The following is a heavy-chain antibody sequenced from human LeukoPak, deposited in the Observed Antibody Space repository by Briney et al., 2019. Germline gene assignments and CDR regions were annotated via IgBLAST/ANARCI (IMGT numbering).Heavy chain of an antibody. J-gene: IGHJ4*02. CDR3: AIAAAGTVDY. V-gene: IGHV3-21*01. D-gene: IGHD6-13*01. CDR1: GFTVSSNY. Sequence: GGSLRLSCAASGFTVSSNYMSWVRQAPGKGLEWVSSISSSSSYIYYADSVKGRFTISRDNAKNSLYPQMNSLRAEDTAVYYCAIAAAGTVDYWGQGTLVTVSS. CDR2: ISSSSSYI.